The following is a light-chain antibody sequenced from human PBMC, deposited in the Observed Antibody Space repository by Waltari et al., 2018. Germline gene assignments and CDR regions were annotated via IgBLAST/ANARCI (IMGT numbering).Light chain of an antibody. CDR3: QVWDSDSDHVL. J-gene: IGLJ2*01. Sequence: SVVLSQPPSVSAAPGQTAPISCGNNNIETTYVQRYQQRPGQAPELVVYDDTDRPAGIPERFSGSSSGNTATLTISRVEAGDEADYYCQVWDSDSDHVLFGGGTRLTVL. V-gene: IGLV3-21*02. CDR1: NIETTY. CDR2: DDT.